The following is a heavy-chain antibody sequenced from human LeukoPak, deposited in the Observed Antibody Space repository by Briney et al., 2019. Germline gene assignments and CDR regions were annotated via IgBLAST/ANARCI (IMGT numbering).Heavy chain of an antibody. CDR3: ARVRNGGNSGFIYYGMDV. D-gene: IGHD4-23*01. J-gene: IGHJ6*02. V-gene: IGHV3-33*08. Sequence: GGSLRLSCAASGFTFSSYGMHWVRQAPGKGLEWVAVIWYDGSNKYYAASVKGRFTISRDNSKNTLYLQMNSLRAEDTAVYYCARVRNGGNSGFIYYGMDVWGQGTTVTVSS. CDR2: IWYDGSNK. CDR1: GFTFSSYG.